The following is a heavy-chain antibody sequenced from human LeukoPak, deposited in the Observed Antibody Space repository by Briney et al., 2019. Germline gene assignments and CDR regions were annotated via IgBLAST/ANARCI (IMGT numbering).Heavy chain of an antibody. CDR2: IYYSGST. J-gene: IGHJ4*02. CDR1: GGSISSYY. D-gene: IGHD6-19*01. Sequence: SETLSLTCTVSGGSISSYYWSWIRQPPGKGLGWIGYIYYSGSTNYNPSLKSRVTISVDTSKNQFSLKLSSVTAADTAVYYCARERGIAVAGAPDYWGQGTLVTVSS. CDR3: ARERGIAVAGAPDY. V-gene: IGHV4-59*01.